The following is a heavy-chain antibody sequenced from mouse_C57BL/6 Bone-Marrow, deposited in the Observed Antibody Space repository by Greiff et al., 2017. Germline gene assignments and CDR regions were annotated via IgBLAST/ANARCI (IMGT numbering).Heavy chain of an antibody. CDR2: IDPEKGDT. CDR1: GFNIKDDY. J-gene: IGHJ2*01. V-gene: IGHV14-4*01. D-gene: IGHD1-1*01. CDR3: TTHYGSSYYFDY. Sequence: VQLQQSGAELVRPGASVKLSCTASGFNIKDDYMHWVKQRPEQGLEWIGWIDPEKGDTEYASKSQGKATITADTSSNTAYLQLSSLTSEDTAVYYCTTHYGSSYYFDYWGQGTTLTVSS.